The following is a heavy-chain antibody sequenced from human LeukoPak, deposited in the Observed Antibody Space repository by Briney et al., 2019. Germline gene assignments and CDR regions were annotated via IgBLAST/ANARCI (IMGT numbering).Heavy chain of an antibody. D-gene: IGHD6-6*01. Sequence: SETLSLTCAVYGGSFSGYYWSWIRQPPGRGLEWIGEINHSGSTNYNPSLKSRVTISVDTSKNQFSLKLSSVTAADTAVYYCASTEQLVHFPDHWGQGTLVTVSS. V-gene: IGHV4-34*01. J-gene: IGHJ4*02. CDR1: GGSFSGYY. CDR3: ASTEQLVHFPDH. CDR2: INHSGST.